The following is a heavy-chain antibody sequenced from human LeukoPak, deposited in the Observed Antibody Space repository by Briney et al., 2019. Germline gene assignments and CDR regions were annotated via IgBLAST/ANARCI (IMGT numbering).Heavy chain of an antibody. CDR1: GGSFSGYY. Sequence: SETLSLTCAVYGGSFSGYYWSWIRQPPGKGLEWIGEINRSGSTNYNPSLKSRVTISVDTSKNQFSLKLSSVTAADTAVYYCARGPITMVRGVMGYWGQGTLVTVSS. D-gene: IGHD3-10*01. CDR3: ARGPITMVRGVMGY. CDR2: INRSGST. V-gene: IGHV4-34*01. J-gene: IGHJ4*02.